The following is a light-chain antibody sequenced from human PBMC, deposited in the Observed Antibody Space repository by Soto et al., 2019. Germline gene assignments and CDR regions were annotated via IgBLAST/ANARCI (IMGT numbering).Light chain of an antibody. J-gene: IGKJ4*01. V-gene: IGKV1-39*01. CDR3: QQSYSTSRVT. CDR2: AAS. CDR1: QSISSY. Sequence: DIQMTQSPSSLSASVGDRVTITCRASQSISSYLNWYQQKPGKAPKLLIYAASSLQSGVPSRSSGSGSGTDFTLTISSLQPEDFATYYCQQSYSTSRVTFGGGTKVEIK.